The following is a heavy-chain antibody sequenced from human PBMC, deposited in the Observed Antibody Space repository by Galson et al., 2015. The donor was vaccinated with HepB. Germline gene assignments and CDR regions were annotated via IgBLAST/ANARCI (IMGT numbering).Heavy chain of an antibody. CDR2: IKQDGSEK. CDR3: ARAKTVGGVTILSLDV. D-gene: IGHD3-3*01. V-gene: IGHV3-7*03. J-gene: IGHJ6*02. CDR1: GFTVSINY. Sequence: SLRLSCAASGFTVSINYMSWVRQAPGKGLEWVANIKQDGSEKYYVDSVKGRFTISRDNAKNSLYLQMNSLRAEDTAVYYCARAKTVGGVTILSLDVWGQGTTVTVSS.